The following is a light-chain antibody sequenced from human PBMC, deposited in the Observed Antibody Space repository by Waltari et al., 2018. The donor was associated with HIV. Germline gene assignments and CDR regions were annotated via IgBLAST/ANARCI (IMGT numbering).Light chain of an antibody. CDR2: ENN. J-gene: IGLJ2*01. Sequence: QSVLTQPPSVSAAPGQKVTISCPGSSSNIGTHFVSWYQQLPGTAPKLLVYENNYRPSGIPDRFSGSKSVTSATLDISGLQTGDEATYFCETWDSSLSVVVFGGGTKLTVL. V-gene: IGLV1-51*02. CDR1: SSNIGTHF. CDR3: ETWDSSLSVVV.